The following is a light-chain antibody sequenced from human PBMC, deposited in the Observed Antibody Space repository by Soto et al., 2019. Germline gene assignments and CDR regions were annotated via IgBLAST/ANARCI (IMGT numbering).Light chain of an antibody. Sequence: QSVLTQPPSVSGAPGQRVTISCTVSSSNIGAGYDVHWYQQVSGTAPKLLIYGNNNRPSGVPDRFSGSKAGTSPSLAITGLQAEDEADYYCQSYDNSLSGYVFGTGTKVTVL. V-gene: IGLV1-40*01. CDR1: SSNIGAGYD. CDR3: QSYDNSLSGYV. J-gene: IGLJ1*01. CDR2: GNN.